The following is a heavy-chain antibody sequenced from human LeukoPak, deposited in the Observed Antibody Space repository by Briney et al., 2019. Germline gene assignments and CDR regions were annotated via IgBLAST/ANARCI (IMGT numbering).Heavy chain of an antibody. CDR1: GFTFTDYY. CDR2: ISGDLSSI. J-gene: IGHJ4*02. V-gene: IGHV3-11*04. D-gene: IGHD5-18*01. Sequence: GGSLRLSCAASGFTFTDYYMTWIRQAPGKGLEWVSYISGDLSSIYSADSVKGRFTISRDNAKNSLYLQMNSLRAEDTAVYYCARASIAMVPSGNFDYWGQGTLVTVSS. CDR3: ARASIAMVPSGNFDY.